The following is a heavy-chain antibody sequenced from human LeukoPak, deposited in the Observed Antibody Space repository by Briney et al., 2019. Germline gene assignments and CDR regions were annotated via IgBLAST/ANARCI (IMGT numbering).Heavy chain of an antibody. CDR1: GGSISGGGYY. J-gene: IGHJ2*01. D-gene: IGHD3-22*01. V-gene: IGHV4-31*03. CDR2: IYYSGST. Sequence: SETLSLTCTVSGGSISGGGYYWSWIRQHPGKGLEWIGYIYYSGSTYYNPSLKSRVTISVDTSKNQFSLKLSSVTAADTAVYYCARDRGDSSGYSYWYFDLWGRGTLVTVSS. CDR3: ARDRGDSSGYSYWYFDL.